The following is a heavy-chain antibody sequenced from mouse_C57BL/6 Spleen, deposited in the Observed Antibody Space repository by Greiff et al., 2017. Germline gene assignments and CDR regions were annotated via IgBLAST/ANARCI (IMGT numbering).Heavy chain of an antibody. V-gene: IGHV1-42*01. CDR3: AKGTYSNYWYFDV. CDR1: GYSFTGYY. D-gene: IGHD2-5*01. J-gene: IGHJ1*03. CDR2: INPSTGGT. Sequence: EVKLVESGPELVKPGASVKISCKASGYSFTGYYMNWVKQSPEKSLEWIGEINPSTGGTTYNQKFKAKATLTVDKSSSTAYMQLKSLTSEDSAVYYCAKGTYSNYWYFDVWGTGTTVTVSS.